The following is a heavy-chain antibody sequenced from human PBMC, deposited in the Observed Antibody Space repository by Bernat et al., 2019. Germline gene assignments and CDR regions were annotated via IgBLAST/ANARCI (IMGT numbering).Heavy chain of an antibody. J-gene: IGHJ1*01. D-gene: IGHD5-12*01. CDR2: ISSSGSTI. V-gene: IGHV3-48*03. Sequence: EVQLVESGGGLVQPGGSLRLSCAASGFTFSSYEMNWVRQAPRKGLEWVSYISSSGSTIYYADSVKGRFTISRDNAKNSLYLQMNSLRAEDTAVYYCARRGYSGYAAWFQHWGQGTLVTVSS. CDR3: ARRGYSGYAAWFQH. CDR1: GFTFSSYE.